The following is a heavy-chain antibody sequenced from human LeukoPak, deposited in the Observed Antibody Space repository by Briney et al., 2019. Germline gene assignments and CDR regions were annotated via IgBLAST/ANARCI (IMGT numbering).Heavy chain of an antibody. V-gene: IGHV3-48*04. D-gene: IGHD3-3*01. CDR3: ATHRGGDFWSGEKEESYYYYMDV. Sequence: GGSLRLSCAASGFTFSNFALSWVRQAPGKGLEWVSYISSSSSTIYYADSVKGRFTISRDNAKNSLYLQMNSLRAEDTAVYYCATHRGGDFWSGEKEESYYYYMDVWGKGTTVTVSS. CDR1: GFTFSNFA. J-gene: IGHJ6*03. CDR2: ISSSSSTI.